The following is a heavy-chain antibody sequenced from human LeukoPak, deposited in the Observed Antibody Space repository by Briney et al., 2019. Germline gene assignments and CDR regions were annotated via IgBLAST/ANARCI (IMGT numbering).Heavy chain of an antibody. CDR1: GGSISSSSYY. CDR2: IYYSGST. V-gene: IGHV4-39*01. Sequence: PSETLSLTCSVSGGSISSSSYYWGWIRQPPGKGLEWIGSIYYSGSTYYNPSLKSRVTISVDTSKNQFSLKLSSVTAADTAVYYCARQYSDAFDIWGQGTMVTVSS. CDR3: ARQYSDAFDI. D-gene: IGHD2-21*01. J-gene: IGHJ3*02.